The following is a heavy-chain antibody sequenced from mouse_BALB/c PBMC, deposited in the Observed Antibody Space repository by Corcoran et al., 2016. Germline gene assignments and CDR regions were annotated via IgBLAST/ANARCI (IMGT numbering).Heavy chain of an antibody. J-gene: IGHJ1*01. D-gene: IGHD2-4*01. CDR1: GYAFSSSW. Sequence: QVQLQQSGPELVKPGASVKISCKASGYAFSSSWMNWVKQRPGQGLEWIGRIYPGDGDTHYNGKFKGKATLTADKSSSTAYMQLSSLTSVDSAVYFCARDDYDVGYFDVWGAGTTVTVSS. CDR3: ARDDYDVGYFDV. CDR2: IYPGDGDT. V-gene: IGHV1-82*01.